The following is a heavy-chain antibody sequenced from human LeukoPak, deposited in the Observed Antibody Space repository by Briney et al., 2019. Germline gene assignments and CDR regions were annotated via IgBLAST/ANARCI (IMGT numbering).Heavy chain of an antibody. CDR1: GCTFTSYD. V-gene: IGHV1-8*01. CDR3: ARVGLAVAGPYFDY. CDR2: MNPNSGNT. D-gene: IGHD6-19*01. Sequence: GASVKVSCKASGCTFTSYDINWVRQATGQGLEWMGWMNPNSGNTGYAQKFQGRVTMTRNTSISTAYMELSSLRSEDTAVYYCARVGLAVAGPYFDYWGQGTLVTVSS. J-gene: IGHJ4*02.